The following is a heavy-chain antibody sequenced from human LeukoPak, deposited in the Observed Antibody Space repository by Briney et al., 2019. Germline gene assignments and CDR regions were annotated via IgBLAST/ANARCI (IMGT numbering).Heavy chain of an antibody. V-gene: IGHV3-21*01. J-gene: IGHJ4*02. Sequence: GGSLRLSCAASGFTFSSYSMNWVRQAPGKGLEWVSSISSSSSYIYYADSVKGRFTISRDNAKNSLYLQMNSLRAEDTAVYYCARDHSPYYDILTGYYPGYFDYWGQGTLVTVSS. CDR3: ARDHSPYYDILTGYYPGYFDY. CDR2: ISSSSSYI. D-gene: IGHD3-9*01. CDR1: GFTFSSYS.